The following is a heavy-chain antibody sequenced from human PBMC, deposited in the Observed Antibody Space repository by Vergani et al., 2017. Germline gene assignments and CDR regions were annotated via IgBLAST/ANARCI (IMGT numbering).Heavy chain of an antibody. CDR2: IYYSGST. CDR3: ARKMKVAAAFDP. CDR1: GGSISSSSYY. D-gene: IGHD6-13*01. J-gene: IGHJ5*02. V-gene: IGHV4-61*05. Sequence: QLQLQESGPGLVKPSETLSLTCTVSGGSISSSSYYWGWIRQPPGKGLEWIGYIYYSGSTNYNPSLKSRVTISVDTSKNQFSLKLSSVTAADTAVYYCARKMKVAAAFDPWGQGTLVTVSS.